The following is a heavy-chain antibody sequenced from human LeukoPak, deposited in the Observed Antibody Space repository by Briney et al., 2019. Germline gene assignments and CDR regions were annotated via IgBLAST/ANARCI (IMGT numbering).Heavy chain of an antibody. CDR3: ASGTSYGQSRFDY. CDR1: GGTFSSYA. Sequence: GASVTVSCKASGGTFSSYAISWVRQAPGQGLEWMGRIIPIFGTANYAQKFQGRVTITTDESTSTAYMELSSLRSEDTAVYYCASGTSYGQSRFDYWGQGTLVTVSS. V-gene: IGHV1-69*05. J-gene: IGHJ4*02. CDR2: IIPIFGTA. D-gene: IGHD5-18*01.